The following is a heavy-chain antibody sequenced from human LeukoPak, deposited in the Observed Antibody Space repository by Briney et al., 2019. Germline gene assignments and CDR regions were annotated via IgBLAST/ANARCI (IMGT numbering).Heavy chain of an antibody. CDR3: VRFHVSSGYYYFDY. CDR1: GGSFSGYY. V-gene: IGHV4-34*01. D-gene: IGHD3-22*01. Sequence: SETLSLTCAVYGGSFSGYYWSWIRQPPGKGLEWIGEINHSGSTNYNPSLKSRVTISVDTSKNQFSLKLSSVTAADTAVYYCVRFHVSSGYYYFDYWGQGTLVTVSS. J-gene: IGHJ4*02. CDR2: INHSGST.